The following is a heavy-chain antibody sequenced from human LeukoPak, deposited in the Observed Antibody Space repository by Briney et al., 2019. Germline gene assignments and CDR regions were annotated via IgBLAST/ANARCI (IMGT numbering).Heavy chain of an antibody. CDR1: GFIFTDYG. CDR2: IWSDATNM. V-gene: IGHV3-33*06. Sequence: GGSLRLSCVASGFIFTDYGFHWVRQTPGKGLEWVAAIWSDATNMYYGNSVKGRFFIQRDDFQNTVYLEVSSLRAEDTAVYYCAKDAQRGFDYSNSFQYWGQGSLVTVSS. J-gene: IGHJ4*02. D-gene: IGHD4-11*01. CDR3: AKDAQRGFDYSNSFQY.